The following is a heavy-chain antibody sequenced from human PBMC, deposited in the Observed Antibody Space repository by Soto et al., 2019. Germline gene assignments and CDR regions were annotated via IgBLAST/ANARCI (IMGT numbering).Heavy chain of an antibody. CDR3: AREGGTSPFDY. CDR1: GFTFSSYG. Sequence: QVQLVESGGGVVQPGRSLRLSCAASGFTFSSYGMHWVRRAPGKGLEWVAVIWYDGSNKYYADSVKGRFTISRDNSKNTLYLQMNSLRAEDTAVYYCAREGGTSPFDYWGQGTLVTVSS. D-gene: IGHD1-1*01. J-gene: IGHJ4*02. CDR2: IWYDGSNK. V-gene: IGHV3-33*01.